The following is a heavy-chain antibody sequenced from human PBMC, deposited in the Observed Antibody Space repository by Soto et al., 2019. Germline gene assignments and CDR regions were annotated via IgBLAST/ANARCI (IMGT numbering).Heavy chain of an antibody. CDR2: IWYDGSNK. V-gene: IGHV3-33*01. CDR3: ARDRYSSGWYDFGNYYYYGMDV. D-gene: IGHD6-19*01. Sequence: GGSLRLSCAASGFTFSSYGMHWVRQAPGKGLEWVAVIWYDGSNKYYADSVKGRFTISRDNSKNTLYLQMNSLRAEDTAVYYCARDRYSSGWYDFGNYYYYGMDVWGKGTTVTVSS. CDR1: GFTFSSYG. J-gene: IGHJ6*04.